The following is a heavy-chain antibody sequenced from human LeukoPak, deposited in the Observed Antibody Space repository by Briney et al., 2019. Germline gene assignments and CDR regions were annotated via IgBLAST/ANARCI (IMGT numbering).Heavy chain of an antibody. D-gene: IGHD3-3*01. J-gene: IGHJ4*02. CDR2: IYYSGST. Sequence: SETLSLTCTVSGGSISSSSYYWGWIRQPPGKGLEWIGSIYYSGSTYYNPSLKSRVTISVDTSKNQFSLKLSSVTAADTAVYYCARGRFLEWFDYWGQGTLVTVSS. CDR3: ARGRFLEWFDY. CDR1: GGSISSSSYY. V-gene: IGHV4-39*07.